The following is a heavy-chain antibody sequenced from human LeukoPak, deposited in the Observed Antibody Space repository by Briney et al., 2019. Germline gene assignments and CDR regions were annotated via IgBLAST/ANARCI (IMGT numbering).Heavy chain of an antibody. V-gene: IGHV1-2*02. D-gene: IGHD4-17*01. J-gene: IGHJ3*02. Sequence: ASVKVSCKASGYTFTGYYMHWVRQSPGQGLEWMGWINPNSGGTNYAQKFQVRVTMTRDTSISTAYMELSRLRSDDTAVYYRARVTPTVFDAFDIWGQGTMVTVSS. CDR1: GYTFTGYY. CDR2: INPNSGGT. CDR3: ARVTPTVFDAFDI.